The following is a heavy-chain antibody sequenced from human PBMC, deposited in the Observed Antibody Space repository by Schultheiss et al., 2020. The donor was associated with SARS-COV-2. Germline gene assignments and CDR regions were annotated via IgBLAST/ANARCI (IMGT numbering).Heavy chain of an antibody. Sequence: GGSLRLSCATSGFTFSSYAMTWVRQAPGKGLEWVAVIWYDGSNKYYADSVKGRFTISRDNAKNSLYLQMNSLRAEDTAVYYCAKEGDPFYYYGMDVWGQGTTVTVSS. V-gene: IGHV3-33*03. CDR3: AKEGDPFYYYGMDV. CDR1: GFTFSSYA. D-gene: IGHD2-21*02. CDR2: IWYDGSNK. J-gene: IGHJ6*02.